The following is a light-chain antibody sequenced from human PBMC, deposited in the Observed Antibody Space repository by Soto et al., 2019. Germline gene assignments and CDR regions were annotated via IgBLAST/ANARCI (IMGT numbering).Light chain of an antibody. CDR3: QQYTNWPRGT. CDR1: QSVSSN. CDR2: GAS. V-gene: IGKV3-15*01. Sequence: EIVLTQYPATLSVSPGERATLSCTASQSVSSNLAWYQQKPGQPPRLLIYGASTRATGIPARFSGSGSGTEFTLTISSLQSEDFAVYYCQQYTNWPRGTLGQGTKVDIK. J-gene: IGKJ1*01.